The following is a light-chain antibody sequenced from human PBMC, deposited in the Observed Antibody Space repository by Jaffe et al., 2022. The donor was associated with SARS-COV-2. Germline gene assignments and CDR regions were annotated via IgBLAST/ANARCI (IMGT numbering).Light chain of an antibody. CDR2: GAS. CDR1: QSVSRY. Sequence: EIVLTQSPGTLSLSPGERATLSCRASQSVSRYLAWYQQRPGQAPRLLISGASSRATGIPDRFSGSGSGTDFTLTISRLEPEDFAVYYCQQFGSSPPWTFGQGTKVEIK. J-gene: IGKJ1*01. V-gene: IGKV3-20*01. CDR3: QQFGSSPPWT.